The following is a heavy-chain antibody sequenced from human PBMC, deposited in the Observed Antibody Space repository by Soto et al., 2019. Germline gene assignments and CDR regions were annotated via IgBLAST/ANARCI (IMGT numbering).Heavy chain of an antibody. V-gene: IGHV3-23*01. Sequence: GGSLRLSCAASGFAFRTYAMAWVRQAPGKGLEWVSGIWGSGDRTFYADSVKGRFTISRDNAKNMVYLEMNSLRAEDTAVYYCGSVFEYWGHGTLVTVSS. J-gene: IGHJ4*01. CDR3: GSVFEY. CDR2: IWGSGDRT. CDR1: GFAFRTYA.